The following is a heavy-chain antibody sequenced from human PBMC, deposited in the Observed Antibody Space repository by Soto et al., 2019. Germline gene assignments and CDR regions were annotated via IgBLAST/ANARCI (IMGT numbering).Heavy chain of an antibody. CDR2: IYYNGAT. J-gene: IGHJ4*02. Sequence: QLQLQESGPGLVKPSQTLSLTCTVSGGSMNRADYYWSWIRQPPGKGLEWLGYIYYNGATYYNPSLDXRXTXSXHTSKNQFSLKLRSVTAADTAVYFCARDGGRGYYGSGTYYDFWGQGTLVTVSS. CDR3: ARDGGRGYYGSGTYYDF. D-gene: IGHD3-10*01. V-gene: IGHV4-30-4*01. CDR1: GGSMNRADYY.